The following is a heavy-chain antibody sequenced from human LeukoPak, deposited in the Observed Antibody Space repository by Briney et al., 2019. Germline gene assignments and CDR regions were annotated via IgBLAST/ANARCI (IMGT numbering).Heavy chain of an antibody. CDR1: GFSFSSNW. V-gene: IGHV3-74*01. J-gene: IGHJ5*02. CDR3: ARESGSPMYNWFDP. CDR2: INGDGSDT. D-gene: IGHD1-26*01. Sequence: GGSLRLSCAVSGFSFSSNWMHWVRQAPGKGLVWVSRINGDGSDTAYADSVKGRFTISRDNAKNSLYLQMNSLRAEDTAVYYCARESGSPMYNWFDPWGQGTLVTVSS.